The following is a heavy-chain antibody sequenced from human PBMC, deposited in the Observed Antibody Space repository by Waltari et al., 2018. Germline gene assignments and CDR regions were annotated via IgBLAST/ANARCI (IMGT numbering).Heavy chain of an antibody. Sequence: QVQLVQSGAEVTKPGSSVKVPCKASGGTFSSHAISWVRQAPGQGLEWMGGIIPILGIANYAPKFQGRVTITADESTSTAYMELSSLRSEDTAVYYCARLSMVQGARGAFDIWGQGTMVTVSS. D-gene: IGHD3-10*01. CDR2: IIPILGIA. CDR1: GGTFSSHA. CDR3: ARLSMVQGARGAFDI. V-gene: IGHV1-69*04. J-gene: IGHJ3*02.